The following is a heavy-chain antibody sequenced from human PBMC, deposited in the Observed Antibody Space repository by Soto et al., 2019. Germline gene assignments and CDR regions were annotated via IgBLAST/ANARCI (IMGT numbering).Heavy chain of an antibody. CDR3: AKAPISLDGSGYYFASFDY. CDR1: GSMFTRSD. J-gene: IGHJ4*01. V-gene: IGHV1-58*01. Sequence: EVSWQTSGSMFTRSDAQCVRQGRVPRLELIGWLVVGSGNTHYAQHFQERVTLTRDNSKNTLYLQMNNLRAEDTAVYYCAKAPISLDGSGYYFASFDYWGHGSRVIGAS. D-gene: IGHD3-22*01. CDR2: LVVGSGNT.